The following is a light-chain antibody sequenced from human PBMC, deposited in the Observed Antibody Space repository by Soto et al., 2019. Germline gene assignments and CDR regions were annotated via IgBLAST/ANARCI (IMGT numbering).Light chain of an antibody. CDR1: QSIASY. CDR3: QQSYRTPRT. CDR2: AAS. J-gene: IGKJ1*01. V-gene: IGKV1-39*01. Sequence: DIEMTQSPSYLSASVGDRVTITCRARQSIASYLNWYQHKPGKAPKLLIYAASSLQSGVPSRFSGSGSGTDFTLTISSLQPEDFATYYCQQSYRTPRTFGQGTKVDIK.